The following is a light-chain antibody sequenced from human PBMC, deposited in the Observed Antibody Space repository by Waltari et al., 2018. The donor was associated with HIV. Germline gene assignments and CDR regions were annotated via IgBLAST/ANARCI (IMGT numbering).Light chain of an antibody. J-gene: IGKJ1*01. CDR3: QQSYSTSWT. CDR2: AAS. V-gene: IGKV1-39*01. CDR1: QSIIIY. Sequence: DIHMTQPPSHLCASVGGSVPITCRASQSIIIYLNWYQQRPGKAPKLLIHAASSLQSGAPSRFSGSGSGTDFTLTISSLQPEDFATYYCQQSYSTSWTFGQGTKVEIK.